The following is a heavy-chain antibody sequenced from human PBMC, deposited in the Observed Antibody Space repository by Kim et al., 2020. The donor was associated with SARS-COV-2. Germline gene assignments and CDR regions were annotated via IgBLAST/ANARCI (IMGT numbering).Heavy chain of an antibody. D-gene: IGHD1-7*01. J-gene: IGHJ5*02. Sequence: SETLSLTCTVSGGSISSSSYYWGWIRQPPGKGLEWIGSIYYSGSTYYNPSLKSRVTISVDTSKNQFSLKLSSVTAADTAVYYCARRGSGLRPTGTKNPWFDPWGQGTLATVSS. CDR1: GGSISSSSYY. CDR3: ARRGSGLRPTGTKNPWFDP. CDR2: IYYSGST. V-gene: IGHV4-39*01.